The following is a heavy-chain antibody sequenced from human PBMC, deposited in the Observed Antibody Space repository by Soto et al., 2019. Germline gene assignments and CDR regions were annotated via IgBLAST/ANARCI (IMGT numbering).Heavy chain of an antibody. CDR3: ARAREYYDSEFDP. CDR1: GGSFSGYY. D-gene: IGHD3-22*01. Sequence: TSETLSLTCAVYGGSFSGYYWSWIRQPPGKGLEWIGEIYYSGSTNYNPSLKSRVTISVDTSKNQFSLKLSSVTAADTAMYYCARAREYYDSEFDPWGQGTLVTVSS. J-gene: IGHJ5*02. V-gene: IGHV4-34*01. CDR2: IYYSGST.